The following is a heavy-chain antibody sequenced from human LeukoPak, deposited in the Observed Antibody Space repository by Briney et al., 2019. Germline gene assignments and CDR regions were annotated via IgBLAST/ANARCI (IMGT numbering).Heavy chain of an antibody. V-gene: IGHV3-23*01. J-gene: IGHJ4*02. CDR2: VSGSGGTT. Sequence: GGSLRLSCAASGFTFSNFAMSWVRQAPGKGLEWVSVVSGSGGTTFYADSVKGRFTISRDNSKNTLNLQMNSLRAEDTAFYYCAKGLSGSHALEYWGQGTLVTVSS. D-gene: IGHD3-10*01. CDR3: AKGLSGSHALEY. CDR1: GFTFSNFA.